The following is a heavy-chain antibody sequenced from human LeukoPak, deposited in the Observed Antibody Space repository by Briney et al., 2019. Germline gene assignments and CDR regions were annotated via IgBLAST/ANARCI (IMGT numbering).Heavy chain of an antibody. CDR3: AREYDYVWGSYRYPGRGSYYYYMDV. J-gene: IGHJ6*03. V-gene: IGHV4-34*01. Sequence: PSETLSLTCAVYGGSFSGYYWSWIRQPPGKGLEWIGEINHRGSTNYNPSLKSRVTISVDASKNQFSLKLSSVTAADTAVYYCAREYDYVWGSYRYPGRGSYYYYMDVWGKGTTVTVSS. CDR1: GGSFSGYY. CDR2: INHRGST. D-gene: IGHD3-16*02.